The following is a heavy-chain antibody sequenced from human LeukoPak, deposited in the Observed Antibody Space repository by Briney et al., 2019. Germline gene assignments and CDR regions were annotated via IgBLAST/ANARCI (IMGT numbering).Heavy chain of an antibody. J-gene: IGHJ4*02. CDR3: ARSAPTLTYDILTGYLGY. CDR2: INPNSGAT. V-gene: IGHV1-2*02. D-gene: IGHD3-9*01. CDR1: GYTFTDYY. Sequence: ASVKVSCKASGYTFTDYYIHWVRQAPGQGLEWMGWINPNSGATNYAQNFQGRVTMTRDTSISTAYMDLSRLRSDDTAFYYCARSAPTLTYDILTGYLGYWGQGTLVTVSS.